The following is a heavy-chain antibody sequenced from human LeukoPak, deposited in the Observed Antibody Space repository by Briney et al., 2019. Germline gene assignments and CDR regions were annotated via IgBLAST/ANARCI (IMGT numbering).Heavy chain of an antibody. D-gene: IGHD3-22*01. CDR3: ARDKDVGYYDSSGYYYSCEYFQH. V-gene: IGHV1-8*01. Sequence: ASVKVSCKASGYTFTSYDINWVRQATGQGLEWMGWMNPNSGNTGYAQKFQGRVTMTRNTSISTAYMELSSLRSEDTAVYYCARDKDVGYYDSSGYYYSCEYFQHWGQGTLVTVSS. CDR2: MNPNSGNT. J-gene: IGHJ1*01. CDR1: GYTFTSYD.